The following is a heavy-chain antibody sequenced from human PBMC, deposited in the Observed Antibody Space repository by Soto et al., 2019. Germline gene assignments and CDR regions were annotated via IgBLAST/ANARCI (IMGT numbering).Heavy chain of an antibody. J-gene: IGHJ6*02. V-gene: IGHV1-8*01. CDR1: GYTFTSYD. CDR2: MNPNSGNT. Sequence: QVQLVQSGAEVKKPGASVKVSCKASGYTFTSYDINWVRQATGQGLEWMGWMNPNSGNTGYAQKFQGRGTMTRNTSISTAYMELSSLRSEDTAVYYCARWPDGYYYYGMDVWGHGTTVTVSS. CDR3: ARWPDGYYYYGMDV.